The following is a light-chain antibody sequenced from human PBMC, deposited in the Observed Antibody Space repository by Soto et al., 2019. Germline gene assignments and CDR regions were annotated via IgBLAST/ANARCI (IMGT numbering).Light chain of an antibody. CDR2: GAS. CDR3: QQYGSSPGYT. CDR1: QSVSSSY. Sequence: EIVLTQSPGTLSLSPGERATLSCRASQSVSSSYLAWYQQKPGQAPRLLIYGASSRATGIPDRFSGSGSGTDFTITISRLAPEDFAVYYCQQYGSSPGYTFGQGTKLEIK. V-gene: IGKV3-20*01. J-gene: IGKJ2*01.